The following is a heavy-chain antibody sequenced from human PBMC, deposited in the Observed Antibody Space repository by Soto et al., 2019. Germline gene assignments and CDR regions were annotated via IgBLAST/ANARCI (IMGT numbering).Heavy chain of an antibody. D-gene: IGHD6-13*01. J-gene: IGHJ6*02. CDR2: ISYDGSNK. Sequence: GGSLRLSCAASGFTFSSYAMHWVRQAPGKGLEWVAVISYDGSNKYYADSVKGRFTISRDNSKNTLYLQMNSLRAEDTAVYYCARERFSSEAAAGSMDVWGQGTTVTVSS. V-gene: IGHV3-30-3*01. CDR1: GFTFSSYA. CDR3: ARERFSSEAAAGSMDV.